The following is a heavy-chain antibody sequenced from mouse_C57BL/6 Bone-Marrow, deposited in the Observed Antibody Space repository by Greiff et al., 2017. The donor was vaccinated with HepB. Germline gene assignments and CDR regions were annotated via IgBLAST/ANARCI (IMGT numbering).Heavy chain of an antibody. CDR2: INPSTGGT. D-gene: IGHD2-1*01. CDR1: GYSFTGYY. Sequence: VQLKQSGPELVKPGASVRISCKASGYSFTGYYMNWVKQSPEKSLEWIGEINPSTGGTTYNQKFKAKATLTVDKSSSTAYMQRKSLPSEDSSDYYCARRGNSWFAYWGQGTLVTVSA. V-gene: IGHV1-42*01. CDR3: ARRGNSWFAY. J-gene: IGHJ3*01.